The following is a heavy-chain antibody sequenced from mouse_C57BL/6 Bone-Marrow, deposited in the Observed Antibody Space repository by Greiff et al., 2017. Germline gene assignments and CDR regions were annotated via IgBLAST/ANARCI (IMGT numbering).Heavy chain of an antibody. J-gene: IGHJ1*03. D-gene: IGHD4-1*02. V-gene: IGHV7-1*01. CDR3: ARDANWDVDWYVDV. CDR1: GFTFSDFY. CDR2: SRNKANDYTT. Sequence: DVHLVESGGGLVQSGRSLRLSCATSGFTFSDFYMEWVRQAPGKGLEWIAASRNKANDYTTEYSASVKGRFIVSRDTSQSILYRQMNALRAEDTAIYYGARDANWDVDWYVDVWGTGTTVTVSS.